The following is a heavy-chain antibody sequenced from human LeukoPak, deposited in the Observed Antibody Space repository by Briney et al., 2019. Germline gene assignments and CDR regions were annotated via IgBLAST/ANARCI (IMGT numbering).Heavy chain of an antibody. J-gene: IGHJ4*02. CDR1: GFTFSSYA. Sequence: GGSLRLSCAASGFTFSSYAMSWVRQAPGKGLEWVSAISGSGGSTYYADSVKGRFTISRDNSKNTLYLQMNSLRAEDMAVYYCAKDLGYSSGWFPEGYFDYWGQGTLVTVSS. V-gene: IGHV3-23*01. D-gene: IGHD6-19*01. CDR2: ISGSGGST. CDR3: AKDLGYSSGWFPEGYFDY.